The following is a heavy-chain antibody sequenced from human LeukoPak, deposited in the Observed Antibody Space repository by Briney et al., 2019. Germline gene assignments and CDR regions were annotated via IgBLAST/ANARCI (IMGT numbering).Heavy chain of an antibody. D-gene: IGHD2-21*02. V-gene: IGHV3-23*01. CDR2: ISGSGGST. CDR1: GFTFSSYA. Sequence: GGSLRLSCAASGFTFSSYAMSWVRQAPWKGLEWVSAISGSGGSTYYADSVKGRFTISRDNSKNTLYLQMNSLRAEDTAVYYCAKDQVAYCGGDCYFLDAFDIWGQGTMVTVSS. CDR3: AKDQVAYCGGDCYFLDAFDI. J-gene: IGHJ3*02.